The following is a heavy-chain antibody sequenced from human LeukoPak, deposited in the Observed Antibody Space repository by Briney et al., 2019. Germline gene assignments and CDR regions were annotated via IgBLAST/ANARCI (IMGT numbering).Heavy chain of an antibody. Sequence: ASVTVSCKASGGTFSSYAISWVRQAPGQGLEWMGGIIPIFGTANYAQKFQGRVTITADKSTSTAYMELSSLRSEDTAVYYCEAVMNEGEKVYWGQGTLGTVSS. D-gene: IGHD1-1*01. CDR2: IIPIFGTA. V-gene: IGHV1-69*06. J-gene: IGHJ4*02. CDR1: GGTFSSYA. CDR3: EAVMNEGEKVY.